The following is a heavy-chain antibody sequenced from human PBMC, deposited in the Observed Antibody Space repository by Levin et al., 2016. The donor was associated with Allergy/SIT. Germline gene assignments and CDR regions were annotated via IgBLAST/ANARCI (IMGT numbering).Heavy chain of an antibody. CDR2: IWSDGTTK. CDR3: ARGHTGGYFYLDF. Sequence: GESLKISCAASGFTFSSRGMHWVRQAPGKGLEWVALIWSDGTTKYNADSVKGRFTISRDNSKNTLDLQMNGLRAEDTAIYYCARGHTGGYFYLDFWGQGTLVTVSS. V-gene: IGHV3-33*01. J-gene: IGHJ4*02. CDR1: GFTFSSRG. D-gene: IGHD1-26*01.